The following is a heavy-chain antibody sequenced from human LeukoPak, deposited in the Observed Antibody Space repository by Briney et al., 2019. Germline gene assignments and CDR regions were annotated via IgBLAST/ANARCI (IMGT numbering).Heavy chain of an antibody. CDR1: GFTFSAYW. V-gene: IGHV3-74*03. CDR2: IDTVGSTT. Sequence: GGSLRLSCAASGFTFSAYWMHWVRQAPGKGLVWFSRIDTVGSTTTYADSVKGRFTISRDNAKNTLHLQMSSLTAEDTGVYYCARVRSGSDDWVDPWGQGTLVTVSS. J-gene: IGHJ5*02. CDR3: ARVRSGSDDWVDP. D-gene: IGHD1-26*01.